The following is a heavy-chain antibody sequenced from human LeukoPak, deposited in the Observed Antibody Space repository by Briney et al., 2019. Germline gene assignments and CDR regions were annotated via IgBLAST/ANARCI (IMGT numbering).Heavy chain of an antibody. CDR2: ISSGSSHT. CDR3: ARSGSYLTHYFDY. J-gene: IGHJ4*02. D-gene: IGHD1-26*01. V-gene: IGHV3-11*03. CDR1: GFTFSDYY. Sequence: GGSLRLSCAASGFTFSDYYMSWIRQAPGKGLEWVSYISSGSSHTNYADSVKGRFTISRDNAKNSLCLQMNSLRAEDTAVYYCARSGSYLTHYFDYWGQGTLVTVSS.